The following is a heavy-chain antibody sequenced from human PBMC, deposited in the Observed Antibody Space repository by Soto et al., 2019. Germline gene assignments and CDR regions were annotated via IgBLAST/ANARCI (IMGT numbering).Heavy chain of an antibody. Sequence: PSETLSLTSAVYDGSFRGYYWSWIRQPPGKGLEWIGGINHSGSTNYNPSLKSRVTISVDTSKNQFSLKLSSVTAADTAVYYCARGFGGYDYVWGSYRAPPLDYWGQGTLVTVSS. D-gene: IGHD3-16*02. CDR1: DGSFRGYY. J-gene: IGHJ4*02. V-gene: IGHV4-34*01. CDR2: INHSGST. CDR3: ARGFGGYDYVWGSYRAPPLDY.